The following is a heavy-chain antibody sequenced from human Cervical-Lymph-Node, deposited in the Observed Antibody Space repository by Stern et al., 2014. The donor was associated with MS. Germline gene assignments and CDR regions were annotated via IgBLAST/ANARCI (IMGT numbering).Heavy chain of an antibody. Sequence: QVQLQESGPGLVKPSETLSLTCTVSGGSISSYYWSWIRQPPGKGLAWIGYIYYSGSTNYNPSLKSRATISVDTSKNQFSLKLRFVTAADTAVYYCARDCRLRRKGAPDAFDIWGQGTMVTVSS. V-gene: IGHV4-59*12. J-gene: IGHJ3*02. CDR2: IYYSGST. CDR3: ARDCRLRRKGAPDAFDI. CDR1: GGSISSYY. D-gene: IGHD4-17*01.